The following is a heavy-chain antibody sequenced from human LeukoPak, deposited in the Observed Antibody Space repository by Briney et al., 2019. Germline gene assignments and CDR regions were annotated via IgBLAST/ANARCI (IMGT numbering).Heavy chain of an antibody. CDR3: ASTPAYYYDSSGYYDY. CDR1: GYTFTSYY. CDR2: INPSGGST. J-gene: IGHJ4*02. V-gene: IGHV1-46*01. D-gene: IGHD3-22*01. Sequence: GASVKVSCKASGYTFTSYYMHWVRQAPGQGLEWMGIINPSGGSTSYAQKFQGRVTMTRDTSASTVYMELSSLRSEDTAVYYCASTPAYYYDSSGYYDYWGQGTLVTVSS.